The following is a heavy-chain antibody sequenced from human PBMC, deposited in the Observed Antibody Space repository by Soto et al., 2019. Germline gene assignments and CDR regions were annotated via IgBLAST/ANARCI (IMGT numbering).Heavy chain of an antibody. CDR3: ARESEDLTSNFDY. CDR1: GFTFSRYS. V-gene: IGHV3-21*01. Sequence: GGSLRLSCAASGFTFSRYSMNWVRQAPGKGLEWVSSISSTTNYIYYADSMKGRFTVSRDNAKNSVYLDMNSLSAEDAAVYYCARESEDLTSNFDYWGQGTLVTVSS. CDR2: ISSTTNYI. J-gene: IGHJ4*02.